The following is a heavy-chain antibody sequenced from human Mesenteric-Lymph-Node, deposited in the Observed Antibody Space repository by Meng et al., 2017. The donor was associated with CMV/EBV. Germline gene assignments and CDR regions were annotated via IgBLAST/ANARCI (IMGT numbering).Heavy chain of an antibody. V-gene: IGHV3-23*03. CDR3: ARDPKRDAQGL. Sequence: GGSLRLSCAVSGFTVSSNYMTWVRQAPGKGLEWVSVIYSGGSSTDYADSVKGRFTISRDNSKNTLYLQMNSLRAEDTAVYYCARDPKRDAQGLWGQGTLVTVSS. CDR1: GFTVSSNY. CDR2: IYSGGSST. J-gene: IGHJ4*02. D-gene: IGHD5-24*01.